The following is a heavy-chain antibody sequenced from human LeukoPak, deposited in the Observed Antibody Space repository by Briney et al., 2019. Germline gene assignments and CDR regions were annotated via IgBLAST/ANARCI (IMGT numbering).Heavy chain of an antibody. D-gene: IGHD3-22*01. CDR3: ARVTTYYYDTSGSSTIGPFDI. CDR2: INPNSGGT. Sequence: ASVKVSCKTSGYTFTDYYIHWVRQAPGQGLEWMGWINPNSGGTNYAQIFQGWVTMTRDTSISTAYMELGRLRSDDAAVYYCARVTTYYYDTSGSSTIGPFDIWGQGTMVTVSS. J-gene: IGHJ3*02. CDR1: GYTFTDYY. V-gene: IGHV1-2*04.